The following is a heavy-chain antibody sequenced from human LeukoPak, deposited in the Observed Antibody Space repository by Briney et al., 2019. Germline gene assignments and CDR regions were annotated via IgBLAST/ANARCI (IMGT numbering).Heavy chain of an antibody. CDR3: TRDRDSSSWYRGAKFGFDY. CDR2: IRSKVYVGAT. V-gene: IGHV3-49*04. J-gene: IGHJ4*02. Sequence: GRSLRLSCTASGFTFGAYAMSWVRQAPGTGREGWGFIRSKVYVGATKYAASVKGGSTIQRADSKSISYLQRNSLQTQTTAVYYCTRDRDSSSWYRGAKFGFDYWDQGTLVTVSS. CDR1: GFTFGAYA. D-gene: IGHD6-13*01.